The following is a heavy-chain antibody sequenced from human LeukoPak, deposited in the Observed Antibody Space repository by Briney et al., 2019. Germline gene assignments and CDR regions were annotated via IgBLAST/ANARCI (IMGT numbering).Heavy chain of an antibody. CDR1: GDSISSGDYY. CDR3: ARGPYSYDSSGAFDI. Sequence: SETLSLTCTVSGDSISSGDYYWSWMRQPAGKGLEWIGRISSSGSTNYNPSLKSRVTISVDTSKNQFSLKLSSVTAADTAVYFCARGPYSYDSSGAFDIWGQGTMVTVSS. V-gene: IGHV4-61*02. D-gene: IGHD3-22*01. J-gene: IGHJ3*02. CDR2: ISSSGST.